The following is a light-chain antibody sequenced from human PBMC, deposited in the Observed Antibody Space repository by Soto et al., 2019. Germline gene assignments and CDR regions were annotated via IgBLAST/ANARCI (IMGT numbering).Light chain of an antibody. V-gene: IGKV3-15*01. Sequence: EIVMTQSPATLSVSPGERATLSCRASQSVSSNLAWYQQKPGQAPRLVIYGASTRATGFPARFSGSGSGTEFTLTISSLQPEDFAVYYCQQYKNWPPYTFGQGTKLEI. CDR2: GAS. CDR1: QSVSSN. CDR3: QQYKNWPPYT. J-gene: IGKJ2*01.